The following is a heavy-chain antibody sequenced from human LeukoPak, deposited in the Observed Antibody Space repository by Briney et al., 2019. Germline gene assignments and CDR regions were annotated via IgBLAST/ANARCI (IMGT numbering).Heavy chain of an antibody. Sequence: GGSLRLSCAASGFTFSSYGMHWVRQAPGKGLEWVAVISYDGSNKYYADSVKGRFTISRDNSKNTLYLQMNSLRAEDTAVYYCAKEYYGSGKTDYWGQGTLVTVSS. D-gene: IGHD3-10*01. J-gene: IGHJ4*02. CDR2: ISYDGSNK. CDR3: AKEYYGSGKTDY. CDR1: GFTFSSYG. V-gene: IGHV3-30*18.